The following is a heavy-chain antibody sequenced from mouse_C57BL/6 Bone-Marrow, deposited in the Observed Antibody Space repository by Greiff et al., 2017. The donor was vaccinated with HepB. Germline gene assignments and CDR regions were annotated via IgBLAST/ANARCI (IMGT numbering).Heavy chain of an antibody. CDR1: GYAFSSSW. CDR2: IYPGDGDT. V-gene: IGHV1-82*01. D-gene: IGHD2-4*01. CDR3: ARVRLRLAMDY. J-gene: IGHJ4*01. Sequence: VQLQQSGPELVKPGASVKISCKASGYAFSSSWMNWVKQRPGKGLEWIGRIYPGDGDTNYNGKFKGKATLTADKSSSTAYMQLSSLTSEDSAVYFCARVRLRLAMDYWGQGTSVTVSS.